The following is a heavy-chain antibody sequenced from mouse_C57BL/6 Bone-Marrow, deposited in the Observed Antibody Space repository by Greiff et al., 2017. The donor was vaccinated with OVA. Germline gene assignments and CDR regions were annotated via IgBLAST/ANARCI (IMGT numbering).Heavy chain of an antibody. Sequence: QVQLQQSGAELARPGASVKLSCKASGYTFTSYGISWVKQRTGQGLEWIGEIYPRSGNTYYNEKFKGKATLTADKSSSTAYMELRSLTSEDSAVYFCARVHYGSSPIDYWGEGTTRTDSS. CDR1: GYTFTSYG. D-gene: IGHD1-1*01. CDR3: ARVHYGSSPIDY. CDR2: IYPRSGNT. V-gene: IGHV1-81*01. J-gene: IGHJ2*01.